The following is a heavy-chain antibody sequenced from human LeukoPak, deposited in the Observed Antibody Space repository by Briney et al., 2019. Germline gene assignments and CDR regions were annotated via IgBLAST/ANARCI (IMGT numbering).Heavy chain of an antibody. V-gene: IGHV4-59*01. CDR1: GGSISSYY. D-gene: IGHD6-25*01. Sequence: PSETLSLTCTVSGGSISSYYWSWIRQPPGKGLEWIGYIYYSGSTNYNPSLKSRVTISVDTSKNQFSLKLSSVTAADTAVHYCARQYSSALGSDFDYWGQGTLVTVSS. CDR2: IYYSGST. J-gene: IGHJ4*02. CDR3: ARQYSSALGSDFDY.